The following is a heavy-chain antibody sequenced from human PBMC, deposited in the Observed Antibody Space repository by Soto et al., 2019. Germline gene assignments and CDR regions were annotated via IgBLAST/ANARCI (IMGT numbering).Heavy chain of an antibody. V-gene: IGHV3-49*04. J-gene: IGHJ3*01. CDR3: TRDQPITP. D-gene: IGHD3-10*01. CDR2: IRSKASGGTA. CDR1: GFTFGGYA. Sequence: GGSLRLSCTGAGFTFGGYAMSWVRQAPGKGLEWVGFIRSKASGGTAEYAASVKGRFTFTRDDSKRIAYRQMNSLKTEDTAIYYCTRDQPITPWGQGTMVTVSS.